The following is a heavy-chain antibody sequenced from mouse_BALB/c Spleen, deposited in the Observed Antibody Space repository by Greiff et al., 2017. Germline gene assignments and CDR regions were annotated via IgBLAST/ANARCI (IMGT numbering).Heavy chain of an antibody. CDR2: IDPETGGT. CDR3: KSYGCCVVWYGGE. CDR1: GYTFTDYE. V-gene: IGHV1-15*01. J-gene: IGHJ1*01. D-gene: IGHD1-1*01. Sequence: QVQLQQSGAELVRPGASVTLSCKASGYTFTDYEMHWVKQTPVHGLEWIGAIDPETGGTAYNQKFKGKATLPADKSSSTAYMELRSLTSEDSAVCYCKSYGCCVVWYGGERGGGTRDSVSA.